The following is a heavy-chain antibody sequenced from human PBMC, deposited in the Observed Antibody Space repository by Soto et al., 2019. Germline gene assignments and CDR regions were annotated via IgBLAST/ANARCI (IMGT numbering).Heavy chain of an antibody. CDR3: ARVIPGYSYVNY. CDR1: GFTFSSYW. V-gene: IGHV3-74*01. J-gene: IGHJ4*02. Sequence: EVQLVESGGGLVQPGGSLRLSCAASGFTFSSYWMLWFRQAPGKGLVWVSRINSDGSTTSYADSVKGRYTISRDNAKNTLYLQMNSLRAEDTAVYYCARVIPGYSYVNYWGQGTLVTVSS. CDR2: INSDGSTT. D-gene: IGHD5-18*01.